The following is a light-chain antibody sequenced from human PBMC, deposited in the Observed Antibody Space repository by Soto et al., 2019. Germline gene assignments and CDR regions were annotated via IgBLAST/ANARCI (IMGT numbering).Light chain of an antibody. CDR3: QKYNRAPWT. CDR1: QDIGYY. Sequence: DIQMTQSPSSLSASVGDTVTITCRASQDIGYYLAWYQQKPGNPPKLLIYSASTFHSGVPSRFSGSGSGTDFTLTITSLQPEDVATYYCQKYNRAPWTFGQGTKVDIK. V-gene: IGKV1-27*01. CDR2: SAS. J-gene: IGKJ1*01.